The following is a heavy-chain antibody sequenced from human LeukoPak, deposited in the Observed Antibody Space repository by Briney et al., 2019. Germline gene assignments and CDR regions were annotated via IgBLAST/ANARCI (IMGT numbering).Heavy chain of an antibody. CDR1: GGSISHYY. CDR3: ARAYSISWYYFDY. V-gene: IGHV4-4*07. Sequence: SETLSLTCGVSGGSISHYYWSWIRQPAGKGLEWIGHIYSTGSANYNPSLKSRVTISVDKSKNQFSLKLTSVTAADTAVYYCARAYSISWYYFDYWGQGTLVTVSS. CDR2: IYSTGSA. J-gene: IGHJ4*02. D-gene: IGHD6-13*01.